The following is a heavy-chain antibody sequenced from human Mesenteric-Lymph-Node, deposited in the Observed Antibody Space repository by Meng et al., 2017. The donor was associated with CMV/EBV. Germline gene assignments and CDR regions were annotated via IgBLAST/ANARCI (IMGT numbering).Heavy chain of an antibody. V-gene: IGHV3-15*01. D-gene: IGHD2-8*01. CDR2: IKSKTDGGTT. CDR3: TTAASYCTNGVCYSAFDI. J-gene: IGHJ3*02. Sequence: GESLKISCAASGFTFSNAWMSWVRQAPGKGLEWVGRIKSKTDGGTTDYAAPVKGRFTISRDDSKNTLYLQMNSLKTEDTAVYYCTTAASYCTNGVCYSAFDIWGQGTMVTVSS. CDR1: GFTFSNAW.